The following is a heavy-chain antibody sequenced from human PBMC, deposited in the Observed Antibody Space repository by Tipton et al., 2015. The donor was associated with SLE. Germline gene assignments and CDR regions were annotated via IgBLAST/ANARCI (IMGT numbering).Heavy chain of an antibody. CDR2: ISDGGGT. D-gene: IGHD6-19*01. CDR1: GGSISSNY. Sequence: TLSLTCSVSGGSISSNYWIWIRQPPGKGLEWIGYISDGGGTNYNPSLRSQVTMSMDTSQNKFSLKLSSVTAADTAVYYCARHFYNIGWNHFDNWGPGTLVTVSS. J-gene: IGHJ4*02. CDR3: ARHFYNIGWNHFDN. V-gene: IGHV4-59*08.